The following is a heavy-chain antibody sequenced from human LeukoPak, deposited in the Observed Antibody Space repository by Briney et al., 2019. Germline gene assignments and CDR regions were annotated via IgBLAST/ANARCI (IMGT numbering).Heavy chain of an antibody. CDR1: GYTFTSYY. CDR2: IIPIFGTA. Sequence: GASVKVSCKASGYTFTSYYMHWVRQAPGQGLEWMGGIIPIFGTANYAQKFQGRVTITADESTSTAYMELSSLRSEDTAVYYCARDAPYGGLRDYWGQGTLVTVSS. J-gene: IGHJ4*02. CDR3: ARDAPYGGLRDY. D-gene: IGHD2-21*01. V-gene: IGHV1-69*13.